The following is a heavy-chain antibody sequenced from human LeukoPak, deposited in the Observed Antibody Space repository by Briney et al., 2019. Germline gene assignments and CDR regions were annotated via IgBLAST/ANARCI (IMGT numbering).Heavy chain of an antibody. CDR1: GGSFRGYY. D-gene: IGHD2-8*02. Sequence: PSETLSLTCAVYGGSFRGYYWSWIRQPPGKGLEWIGEINHSGSTNYNPSLKSRVTISVDTSKNQFSLKLSSVTAADTAVYYCARVVKRLVPFDYWGQGTLVTVSS. V-gene: IGHV4-34*01. J-gene: IGHJ4*02. CDR2: INHSGST. CDR3: ARVVKRLVPFDY.